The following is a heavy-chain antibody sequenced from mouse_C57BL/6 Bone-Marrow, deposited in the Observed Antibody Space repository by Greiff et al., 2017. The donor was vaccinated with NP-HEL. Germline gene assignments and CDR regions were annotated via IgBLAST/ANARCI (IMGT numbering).Heavy chain of an antibody. CDR2: IDPKSGGT. CDR3: ARDYYYGSSSLFAY. J-gene: IGHJ3*01. D-gene: IGHD1-1*01. V-gene: IGHV1-72*01. CDR1: GYTFTSYW. Sequence: QVQLQQPGAELVKPGASVKLSCKASGYTFTSYWMHWVKQRPGRGLEWIGRIDPKSGGTKYNEKFKRKATLTVDKPSSTAYMQLSSLTSEDSAVYSCARDYYYGSSSLFAYWGQGTLVTVSA.